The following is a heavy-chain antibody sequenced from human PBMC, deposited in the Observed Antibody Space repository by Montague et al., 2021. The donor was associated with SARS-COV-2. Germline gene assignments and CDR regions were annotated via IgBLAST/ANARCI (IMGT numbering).Heavy chain of an antibody. CDR1: GFTFSSYE. D-gene: IGHD6-13*01. Sequence: SLRLSCAASGFTFSSYEMNWVRQAPGKGLEWVSYISSSGSTIYYADSVKGRFTISRDNAKNSLYLQMNSLRAEDTAVYYCARVDSSWLGNFDYWGQGTLVTVSS. CDR3: ARVDSSWLGNFDY. CDR2: ISSSGSTI. J-gene: IGHJ4*02. V-gene: IGHV3-48*03.